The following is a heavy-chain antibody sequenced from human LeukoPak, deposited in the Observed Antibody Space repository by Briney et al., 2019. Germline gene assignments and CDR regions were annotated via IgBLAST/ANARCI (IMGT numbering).Heavy chain of an antibody. CDR3: ARYGSGSQEYLDY. J-gene: IGHJ4*02. V-gene: IGHV4-59*01. D-gene: IGHD3-10*01. Sequence: PSQTLSLTCTVSGGSISPYYWSWIRQPPGKGLEWIGWIYYSGTTAYNPSLRSRVTISVDASKNQFSLNVNSVTAADTAVYYCARYGSGSQEYLDYWGQGTLATVSS. CDR1: GGSISPYY. CDR2: IYYSGTT.